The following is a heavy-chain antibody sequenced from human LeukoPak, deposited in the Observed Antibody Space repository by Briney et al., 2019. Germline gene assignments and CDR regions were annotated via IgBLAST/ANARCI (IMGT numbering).Heavy chain of an antibody. CDR3: ARARDTAMEFDY. D-gene: IGHD5-18*01. CDR2: VYYSGTT. J-gene: IGHJ4*02. V-gene: IGHV4-59*12. CDR1: GGSMSSYY. Sequence: SETLSLTCTVSGGSMSSYYWSWIRQPPGKGLEWIGYVYYSGTTNYNPSLKSRVTISVDTSKNQFSLKLSSVTAADTAVYYCARARDTAMEFDYWGQGTLVTVSS.